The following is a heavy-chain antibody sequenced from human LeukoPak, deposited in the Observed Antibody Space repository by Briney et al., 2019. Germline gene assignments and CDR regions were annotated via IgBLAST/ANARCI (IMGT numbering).Heavy chain of an antibody. Sequence: GGSLRLSCAASGFTFSDHYMTWIRQAPGKGLEWISYIRSDGGYTGHADSVKGRFTISRDNSKNTLYLQMNSLRAEDTAIYYCANTYYDILTGPPEGVDYWGQGTLVTVSS. CDR1: GFTFSDHY. CDR2: IRSDGGYT. D-gene: IGHD3-9*01. V-gene: IGHV3-11*03. CDR3: ANTYYDILTGPPEGVDY. J-gene: IGHJ4*02.